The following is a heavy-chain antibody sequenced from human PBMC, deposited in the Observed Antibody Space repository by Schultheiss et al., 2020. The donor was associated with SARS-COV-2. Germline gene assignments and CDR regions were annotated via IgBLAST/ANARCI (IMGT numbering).Heavy chain of an antibody. CDR3: ARTVNYYDSSGYTVPVYYFDY. CDR2: IYYSGST. V-gene: IGHV4-31*11. CDR1: GGSISSGGYY. J-gene: IGHJ4*02. Sequence: SETLSLTCAVSGGSISSGGYYWSWIRQHPGKGLEWIGYIYYSGSTYYNPSLKSRVTMSVDTSKNQFSLKLSSVTAADTAVYYCARTVNYYDSSGYTVPVYYFDYWGQGTLVTVSS. D-gene: IGHD3-22*01.